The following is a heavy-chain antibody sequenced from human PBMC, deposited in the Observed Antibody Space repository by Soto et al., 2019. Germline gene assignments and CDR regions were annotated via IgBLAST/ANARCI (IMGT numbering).Heavy chain of an antibody. Sequence: SETLSLTCTVSGGSISSYYWSWIRQPPGKGLEWIGYIYYSGSTNYNPSLKSRVTISVDTSKNQFSLKLSSVTAADTAVYYCARGVLYYYGSGSYSDGMDVWGQGTTVT. D-gene: IGHD3-10*01. CDR3: ARGVLYYYGSGSYSDGMDV. CDR2: IYYSGST. J-gene: IGHJ6*02. CDR1: GGSISSYY. V-gene: IGHV4-59*01.